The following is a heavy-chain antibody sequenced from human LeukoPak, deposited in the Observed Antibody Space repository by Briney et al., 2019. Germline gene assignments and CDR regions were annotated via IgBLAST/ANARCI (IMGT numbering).Heavy chain of an antibody. D-gene: IGHD5-12*01. J-gene: IGHJ6*03. CDR3: ARGVLTGYSGYDSLHYYYYMDV. CDR2: IIPIFGTA. CDR1: GGTFSSYA. Sequence: SVKVSCKASGGTFSSYAISWVRQAPGQGLEWMGGIIPIFGTANYAQKFQGRVTITADESTSTAYMELSSLRSEDTAVYYCARGVLTGYSGYDSLHYYYYMDVRGKGTTVTISS. V-gene: IGHV1-69*13.